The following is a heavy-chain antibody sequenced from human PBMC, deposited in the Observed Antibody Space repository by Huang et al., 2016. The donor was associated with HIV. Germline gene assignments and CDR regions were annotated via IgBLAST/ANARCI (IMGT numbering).Heavy chain of an antibody. Sequence: QVQMIQSGADVKKPGASVKVSCRVGSGYTLSALAMHWVRQAPGKGLEWMGGFDPEKGKIVYAKKFQGRVTMTEDTSTDTAYLEMRNLRSEDTAMYFCTAGDFGDYEPLDYWGQGALITVTS. J-gene: IGHJ4*02. V-gene: IGHV1-24*01. D-gene: IGHD4-17*01. CDR2: FDPEKGKI. CDR1: GYTLSALA. CDR3: TAGDFGDYEPLDY.